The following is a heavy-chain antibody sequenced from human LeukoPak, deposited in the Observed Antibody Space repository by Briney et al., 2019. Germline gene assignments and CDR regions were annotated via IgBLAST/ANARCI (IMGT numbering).Heavy chain of an antibody. CDR2: IKSKTDGGTT. Sequence: PGGSLRLSCAASGFTFSNAWMSWVRQAPGKGLEWAGRIKSKTDGGTTDYAAPVKGRFTISRDDSKNTLYLQMNSLKTEDTAVYYCTTFTYYYDSSGYYIADYWGQGTLVTVSS. CDR3: TTFTYYYDSSGYYIADY. V-gene: IGHV3-15*01. CDR1: GFTFSNAW. D-gene: IGHD3-22*01. J-gene: IGHJ4*02.